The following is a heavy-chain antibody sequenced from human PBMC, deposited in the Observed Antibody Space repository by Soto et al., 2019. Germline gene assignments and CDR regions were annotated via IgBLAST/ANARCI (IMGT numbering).Heavy chain of an antibody. D-gene: IGHD2-2*01. CDR1: EFTFRSYA. CDR2: LSGSGGST. J-gene: IGHJ6*03. Sequence: GGSLRLSCAASEFTFRSYAMSWVRQAPGKGLEWVSALSGSGGSTYYADSVKGRFTISRDNSKNTLYLQMNSLRAEDTAIYYCAKNPAYQLLSYYMDVWGKGTTVTVSS. CDR3: AKNPAYQLLSYYMDV. V-gene: IGHV3-23*01.